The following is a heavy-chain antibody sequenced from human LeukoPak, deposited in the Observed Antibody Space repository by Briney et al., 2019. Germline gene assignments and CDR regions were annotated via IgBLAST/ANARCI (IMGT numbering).Heavy chain of an antibody. V-gene: IGHV3-23*01. CDR3: ARAHSSGWYLFDY. CDR2: ISNNGGYT. CDR1: GFTFSSSA. D-gene: IGHD6-19*01. Sequence: GGSLRLSCAASGFTFSSSAMSWVRQAPGKGLEWVSAISNNGGYTYYADSVKGRFTISRDNAKNSLYLQMNSLRDEDTAVYYCARAHSSGWYLFDYWGQGTLVTVSS. J-gene: IGHJ4*02.